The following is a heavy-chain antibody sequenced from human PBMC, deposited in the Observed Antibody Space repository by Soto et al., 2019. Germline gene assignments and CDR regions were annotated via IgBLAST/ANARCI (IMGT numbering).Heavy chain of an antibody. Sequence: GESLKISCKGSGYSFTSYWIGWVRQMPGKGLEWMGIIYPGDSDTRYSPSFQGQVTISADKSISTAYLQWSSLKASDTAMYYCARSMVRGVNPGGGMDVWGQGTTVTVSS. CDR1: GYSFTSYW. CDR2: IYPGDSDT. D-gene: IGHD3-10*01. J-gene: IGHJ6*02. CDR3: ARSMVRGVNPGGGMDV. V-gene: IGHV5-51*01.